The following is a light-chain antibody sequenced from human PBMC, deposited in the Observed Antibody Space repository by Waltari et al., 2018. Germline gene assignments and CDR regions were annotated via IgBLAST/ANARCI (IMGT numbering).Light chain of an antibody. CDR3: QHFDNLLFT. V-gene: IGKV1-33*01. J-gene: IGKJ2*01. CDR1: QDIRHY. CDR2: DAT. Sequence: TQSPATLSASVGDRVTITCQASQDIRHYLNWYQQRPGKAPKVLIYDATLLKIVVPSRFSGSGSGTDFTFAITSLQPEDAATYYCQHFDNLLFTFGQGTKLEI.